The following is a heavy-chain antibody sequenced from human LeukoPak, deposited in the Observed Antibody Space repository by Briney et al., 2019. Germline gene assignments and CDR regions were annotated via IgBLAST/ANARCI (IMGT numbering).Heavy chain of an antibody. CDR1: GFTVSSNY. J-gene: IGHJ4*02. CDR3: ARDAHYYALY. CDR2: IYSGGST. D-gene: IGHD3-10*01. V-gene: IGHV3-53*01. Sequence: QAGGSLRLSCAASGFTVSSNYMGWVRQAPGKGLEWVSVIYSGGSTYYADSVKGRFTISRDNSKNTLYLQMNSLRAEDAAVYYCARDAHYYALYWGQGTLVTVSS.